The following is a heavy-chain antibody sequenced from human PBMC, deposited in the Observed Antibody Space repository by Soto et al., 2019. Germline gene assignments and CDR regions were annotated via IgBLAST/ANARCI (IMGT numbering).Heavy chain of an antibody. D-gene: IGHD5-12*01. V-gene: IGHV1-69*02. CDR3: ARHSGYDGWDWFDP. CDR1: GGTFSSYT. Sequence: QVQLVQSGAEVKKPGSSVKVSCKASGGTFSSYTISWVRQAPGQGLEWMGRIIPILGIANYAQKFQGRVTITADKSTSTAYMELSSLRSEDTAVYYCARHSGYDGWDWFDPWGQGTLVTVSS. J-gene: IGHJ5*02. CDR2: IIPILGIA.